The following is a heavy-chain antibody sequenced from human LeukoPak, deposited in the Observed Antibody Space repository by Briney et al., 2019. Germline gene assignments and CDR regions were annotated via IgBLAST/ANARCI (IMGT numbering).Heavy chain of an antibody. CDR3: AGGSPRDGYNDAFDT. V-gene: IGHV3-53*03. J-gene: IGHJ3*02. CDR1: GFTVSSKY. D-gene: IGHD5-24*01. Sequence: GGSLRLSCAASGFTVSSKYMAWVRQPPGKGLEWVSVMYSGGNTFYIESVEGRFTISRDTAKNTMYLQMKSLRAEDTALYFCAGGSPRDGYNDAFDTWGQGTTVAVSS. CDR2: MYSGGNT.